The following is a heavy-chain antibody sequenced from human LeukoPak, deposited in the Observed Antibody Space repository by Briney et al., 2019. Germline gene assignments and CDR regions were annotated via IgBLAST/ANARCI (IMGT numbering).Heavy chain of an antibody. Sequence: SETLSLTCAVYGGSFSGYYWSWIRQPPGKGLEWIGEINHSGSTNYNPFLKSRVTISVDTSKNQFSLKLSSVTAADTAVYYCARGRYDSSGYYIEHPFDYWGQGTLVTVSS. CDR3: ARGRYDSSGYYIEHPFDY. V-gene: IGHV4-34*01. CDR1: GGSFSGYY. J-gene: IGHJ4*02. CDR2: INHSGST. D-gene: IGHD3-22*01.